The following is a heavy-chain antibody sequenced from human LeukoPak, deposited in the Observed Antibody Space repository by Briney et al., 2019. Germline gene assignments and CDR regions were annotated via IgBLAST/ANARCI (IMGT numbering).Heavy chain of an antibody. CDR2: IGTAGDS. CDR1: GFIFSNYD. D-gene: IGHD3-9*01. Sequence: GGSLRLSCAASGFIFSNYDMHWVRQATGKGLEWVSAIGTAGDSYYPGSVKGRFTISRENVKNSLYLQMNSLRVGDTAVYYCARDRYDIFLFDYWGQGTLVTVSS. J-gene: IGHJ4*02. V-gene: IGHV3-13*01. CDR3: ARDRYDIFLFDY.